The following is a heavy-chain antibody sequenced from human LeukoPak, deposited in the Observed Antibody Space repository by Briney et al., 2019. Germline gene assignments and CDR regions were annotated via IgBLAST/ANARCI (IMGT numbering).Heavy chain of an antibody. Sequence: AGGSLRLSCIASGFTFNNYEMNCVRQAPGKGLEWVSYISQSGSTKRYTDSVKGRFTISRDNAKNSLYLQLSSLRVEDTAVYYCARDGGEYCSGGRCTAFDIWGQGTMVTVSS. CDR3: ARDGGEYCSGGRCTAFDI. CDR1: GFTFNNYE. V-gene: IGHV3-48*03. CDR2: ISQSGSTK. J-gene: IGHJ3*02. D-gene: IGHD2-15*01.